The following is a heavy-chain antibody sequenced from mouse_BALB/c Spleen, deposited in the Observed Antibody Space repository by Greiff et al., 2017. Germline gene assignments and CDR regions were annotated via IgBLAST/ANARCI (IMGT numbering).Heavy chain of an antibody. CDR3: ARGGLLAHFDY. V-gene: IGHV1-4*01. Sequence: VQLQQSGAELARPGASVKMSCKASGYTFTSYTMHWVKQRPGQGLEWIGYINPSSGYTNYNQKFKDKATLTADKSSSTAYMQLSSLTSEDSAVYYCARGGLLAHFDYWGQGTTPTVSS. D-gene: IGHD2-3*01. CDR1: GYTFTSYT. J-gene: IGHJ2*01. CDR2: INPSSGYT.